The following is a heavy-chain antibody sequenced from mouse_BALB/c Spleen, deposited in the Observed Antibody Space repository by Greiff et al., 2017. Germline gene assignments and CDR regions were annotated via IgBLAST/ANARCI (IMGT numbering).Heavy chain of an antibody. J-gene: IGHJ4*01. D-gene: IGHD1-1*01. V-gene: IGHV5-17*02. CDR3: ARHYYGSSYEDAMDY. Sequence: VQLKQSGGGLVQPGGSRKLSCAASGFTFSSFGMHWVRQAPEKGLEWVAYISSGSSTIYYADTVKGRFTISRDNPKNTLFLQMTSLRSEDTAMYYCARHYYGSSYEDAMDYWGQGTSVTVSS. CDR1: GFTFSSFG. CDR2: ISSGSSTI.